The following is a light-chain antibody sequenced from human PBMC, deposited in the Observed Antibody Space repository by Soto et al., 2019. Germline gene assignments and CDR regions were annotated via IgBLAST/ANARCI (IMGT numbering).Light chain of an antibody. CDR2: DAS. J-gene: IGKJ2*01. V-gene: IGKV1-5*01. CDR1: QSISRS. CDR3: QQYDSYST. Sequence: DIQMTQSPSTLSASVGDRVTITCRASQSISRSLAWYRQRPGKAPKLLIYDASSLESGVPSRFSGSGSGTEFTLTISSLQPDDFATYYCQQYDSYSTFGQGTKLEIK.